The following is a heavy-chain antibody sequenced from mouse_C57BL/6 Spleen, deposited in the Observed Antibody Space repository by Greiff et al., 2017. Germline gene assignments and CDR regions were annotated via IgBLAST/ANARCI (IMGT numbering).Heavy chain of an antibody. CDR2: IYPGDGDT. V-gene: IGHV1-82*01. D-gene: IGHD2-2*01. CDR3: ARYMVTSYAMDY. J-gene: IGHJ4*01. CDR1: GYEFSSSW. Sequence: VQLQQSGPELVKPGASVKISCTASGYEFSSSWMNWVKQRPGKGLAWIGRIYPGDGDTKYNGKFKGTATMTADKSSSTAYMQLSSLTSEDSAVYFCARYMVTSYAMDYWGQGTSVTVSS.